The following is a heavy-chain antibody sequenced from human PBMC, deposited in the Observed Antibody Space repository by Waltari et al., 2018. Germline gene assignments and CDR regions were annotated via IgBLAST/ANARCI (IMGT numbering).Heavy chain of an antibody. J-gene: IGHJ3*02. CDR2: INPNSGGT. CDR3: ARGWDAFDI. CDR1: GYTLPGYE. Sequence: QVQLVQSGAEVTKPGASVKVSCKASGYTLPGYEMHWVRQAPGQGLEWMGRINPNSGGTIYAQKFQGRVTMTRDTSISTAYMELTRLTSDDTALYYCARGWDAFDIWGQGTMVTVSS. V-gene: IGHV1-2*06.